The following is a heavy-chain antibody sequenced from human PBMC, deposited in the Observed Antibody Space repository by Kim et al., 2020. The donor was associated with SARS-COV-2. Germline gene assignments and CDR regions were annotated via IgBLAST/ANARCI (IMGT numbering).Heavy chain of an antibody. CDR1: GFTFSSYG. CDR3: ARDLYDYYDSRGPGGMDV. J-gene: IGHJ6*02. D-gene: IGHD3-22*01. Sequence: GGSLRLSCAASGFTFSSYGMHWVRQAPGKGLEWVAVIWYDGSNKYYADSVKGRFTISRDNSKNTLYLQMNSLRAEDTAVYYCARDLYDYYDSRGPGGMDVWGQGTTVTVSS. V-gene: IGHV3-33*01. CDR2: IWYDGSNK.